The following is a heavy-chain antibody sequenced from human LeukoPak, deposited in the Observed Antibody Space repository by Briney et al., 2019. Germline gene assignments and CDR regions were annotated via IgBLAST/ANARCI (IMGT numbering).Heavy chain of an antibody. V-gene: IGHV3-11*01. CDR2: ISSSGGSTI. CDR3: ARVQKGIAAAGTGGGWFEP. D-gene: IGHD6-13*01. Sequence: GGSLRLSCAASGFTFTIYAMSWVRQAPGKGLEWASSISSSGGSTIYYADSVRGQFTISRDNAKKSLYLQMNSLRAEDTAVYYCARVQKGIAAAGTGGGWFEPWGQGTLVTVS. CDR1: GFTFTIYA. J-gene: IGHJ5*02.